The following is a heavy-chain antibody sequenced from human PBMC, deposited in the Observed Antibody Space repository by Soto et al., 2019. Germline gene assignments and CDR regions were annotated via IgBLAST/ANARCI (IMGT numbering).Heavy chain of an antibody. CDR2: ISYDGSNK. V-gene: IGHV3-30*18. CDR1: RFTFSSYG. Sequence: GGSLRLSCAASRFTFSSYGMHCVRQAPGKGLEWVAVISYDGSNKYYADSVKGRFTISRDNSKNTLYLQMNSLRAEDTAVYYCAKNGDYPFDYWGQGTLVTVSS. J-gene: IGHJ4*02. CDR3: AKNGDYPFDY. D-gene: IGHD4-17*01.